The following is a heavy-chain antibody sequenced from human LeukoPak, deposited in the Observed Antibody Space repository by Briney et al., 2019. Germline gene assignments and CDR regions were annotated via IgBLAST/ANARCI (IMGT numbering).Heavy chain of an antibody. CDR3: RRDGRIAAAGYYMDV. CDR2: ISAYNGNT. J-gene: IGHJ6*03. V-gene: IGHV1-18*01. Sequence: ASVKVSCKASGYTFTSYGISWVRPAPQQGHEWVGWISAYNGNTNYEQKLQGRLTKTTDTSTSTAYMELRSLRSDDTAVYYCRRDGRIAAAGYYMDVWGKGTTVTISS. D-gene: IGHD6-13*01. CDR1: GYTFTSYG.